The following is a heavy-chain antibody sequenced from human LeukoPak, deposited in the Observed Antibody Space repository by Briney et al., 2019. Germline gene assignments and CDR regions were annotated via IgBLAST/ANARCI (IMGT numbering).Heavy chain of an antibody. V-gene: IGHV3-30-3*01. CDR3: ARDADTASRWFDP. CDR2: ISYDGSNK. CDR1: GFTFSSYA. D-gene: IGHD5-18*01. J-gene: IGHJ5*02. Sequence: PGGSLRLSCAASGFTFSSYAMHWVRQAPGKGLEWVAVISYDGSNKYYADSVKGRFTISRDNSKNTLYLQMNSLRAEGTAVYYCARDADTASRWFDPWGQGTLVTVSS.